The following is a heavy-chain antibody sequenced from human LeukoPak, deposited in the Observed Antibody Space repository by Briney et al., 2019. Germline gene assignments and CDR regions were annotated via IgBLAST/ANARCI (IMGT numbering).Heavy chain of an antibody. Sequence: GGSLRLSCAASGFTFSSYAMHWVRQAPGKGLEYVSAISSNGGSTYYANSVKGRFTISRDNSKNTLYLQMGSLRAEDMAVYYCARVSSPAAIFRCFQHWGQGTLVTVSS. V-gene: IGHV3-64*01. CDR2: ISSNGGST. CDR1: GFTFSSYA. J-gene: IGHJ1*01. D-gene: IGHD2-2*02. CDR3: ARVSSPAAIFRCFQH.